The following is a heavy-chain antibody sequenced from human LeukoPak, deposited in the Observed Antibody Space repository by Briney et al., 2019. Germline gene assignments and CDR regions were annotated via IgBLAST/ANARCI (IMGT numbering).Heavy chain of an antibody. CDR3: ARLSKNWTTVTNPYYFDY. J-gene: IGHJ4*02. CDR2: IIPIFGTA. D-gene: IGHD4-11*01. V-gene: IGHV1-69*13. Sequence: PVKVSCKASGGTFSSYAISWVRQAPGQGLEWMGGIIPIFGTANYAQKFQGRVTITADESTSTAYMELSSLRSEDTAVYYCARLSKNWTTVTNPYYFDYWGQGTLVTVSS. CDR1: GGTFSSYA.